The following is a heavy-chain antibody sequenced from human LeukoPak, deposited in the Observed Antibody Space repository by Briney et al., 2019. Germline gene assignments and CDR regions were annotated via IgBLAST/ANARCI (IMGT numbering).Heavy chain of an antibody. D-gene: IGHD4-23*01. CDR3: ARAVGTSRNFFDY. V-gene: IGHV4-61*05. CDR1: GGSISSSSYY. J-gene: IGHJ4*02. Sequence: SETLSLTCTVSGGSISSSSYYWGWIRQPPGKGLEWIGYIYYSGSTNYNPSLKSRVTMSVDTSKNQFSLNLSSVTAADTAMYYCARAVGTSRNFFDYWGQGTLATVSS. CDR2: IYYSGST.